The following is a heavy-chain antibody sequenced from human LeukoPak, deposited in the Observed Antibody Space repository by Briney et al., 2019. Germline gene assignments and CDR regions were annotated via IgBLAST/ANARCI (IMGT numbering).Heavy chain of an antibody. Sequence: GGSLRLSCAASGFIFDDYAMHWVRQAPGKGLEWVSGISWNSDSIVYADSVKGRFTISRDNSKNTLYLQMNSLRAEDTAVYYCARGLDSSSWRGFDPWGQGTLVTVSS. CDR1: GFIFDDYA. CDR3: ARGLDSSSWRGFDP. CDR2: ISWNSDSI. V-gene: IGHV3-9*01. D-gene: IGHD6-13*01. J-gene: IGHJ5*02.